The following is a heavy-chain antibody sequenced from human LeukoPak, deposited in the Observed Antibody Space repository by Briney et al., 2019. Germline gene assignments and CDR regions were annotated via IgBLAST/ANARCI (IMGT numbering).Heavy chain of an antibody. CDR3: ANRGNSAFDY. J-gene: IGHJ4*02. Sequence: PGGSLRLSCAASGFTFSSYAMTWVRQAPGKGLEWVSTISGSGGNTYYADSVKGRFTISRDNSKNTLFLQMNSLRAEDTAVYYCANRGNSAFDYWGQGTLVTVSS. CDR1: GFTFSSYA. V-gene: IGHV3-23*01. CDR2: ISGSGGNT. D-gene: IGHD4-23*01.